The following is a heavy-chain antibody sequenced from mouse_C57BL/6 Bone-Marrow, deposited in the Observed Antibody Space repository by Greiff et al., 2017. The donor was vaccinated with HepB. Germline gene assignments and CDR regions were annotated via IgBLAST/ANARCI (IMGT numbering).Heavy chain of an antibody. CDR3: ARRLCDYDVPY. CDR2: IYPRDGST. Sequence: VMLVESGPELVKPGASVKLSCKASGYTFTSYDINWVKQRPGQGLEWIGWIYPRDGSTKYNEKFKGKATLTVDTSSSTAYMELHSLTSEDSAVYFCARRLCDYDVPYWGQGTTLTVSS. CDR1: GYTFTSYD. V-gene: IGHV1-85*01. J-gene: IGHJ2*01. D-gene: IGHD2-4*01.